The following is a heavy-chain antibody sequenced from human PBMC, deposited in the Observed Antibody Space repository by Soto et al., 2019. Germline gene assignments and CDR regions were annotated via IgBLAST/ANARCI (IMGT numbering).Heavy chain of an antibody. CDR3: ANLYSSGWNEFDY. D-gene: IGHD6-19*01. Sequence: ATLSLTCTFSGGTISSSTWWRWVLQPPGKGLEWIGEIYHSGSTNYNPSLKSRVTISVDKSKNQFSLKLSSVTAADTAVYYCANLYSSGWNEFDYWGQGTRVNVA. V-gene: IGHV4-4*02. CDR1: GGTISSSTW. CDR2: IYHSGST. J-gene: IGHJ4*02.